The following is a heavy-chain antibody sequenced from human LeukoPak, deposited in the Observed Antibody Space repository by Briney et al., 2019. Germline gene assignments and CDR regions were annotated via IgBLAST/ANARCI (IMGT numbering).Heavy chain of an antibody. Sequence: ASVKVPCKASGYTFTGYYFHWVRQAPGQGLEWMGWINPNSGGTNYAQKFQGRVTMTRDTSISTAYMELSRLRSDGTAVYYCAGYSGSYLVLGTFDIWGQGTMVAVSS. D-gene: IGHD1-26*01. CDR2: INPNSGGT. CDR3: AGYSGSYLVLGTFDI. J-gene: IGHJ3*02. CDR1: GYTFTGYY. V-gene: IGHV1-2*02.